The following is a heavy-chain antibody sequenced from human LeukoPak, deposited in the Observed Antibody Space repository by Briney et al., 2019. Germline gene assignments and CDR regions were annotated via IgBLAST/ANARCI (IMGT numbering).Heavy chain of an antibody. V-gene: IGHV1-18*01. CDR2: ISAYNGIT. CDR1: GYTFTNYG. CDR3: ARAFGDVVVPAAHYFDY. J-gene: IGHJ4*02. Sequence: ASVKVSCKASGYTFTNYGISWVRQAPGQGLEWMGWISAYNGITNYAQMLQGRVTMTTDTSTTTAYMELRSLTSDDTAVYYCARAFGDVVVPAAHYFDYWGQGTLVTVSS. D-gene: IGHD2-2*01.